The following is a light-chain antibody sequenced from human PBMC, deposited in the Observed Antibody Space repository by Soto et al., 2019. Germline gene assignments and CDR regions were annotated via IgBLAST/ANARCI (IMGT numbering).Light chain of an antibody. V-gene: IGLV1-51*01. CDR3: GTWDSSLSVYV. CDR2: DSN. J-gene: IGLJ1*01. CDR1: SSDVGGYEY. Sequence: QLVLTQPRSVSGSPGQSVTISCSGTSSDVGGYEYVSWYQQLPGTAPKLLIYDSNKRPSGIPDRFSGSKSGTSATLGITGLQTGDEADYYCGTWDSSLSVYVFGTGTKLTVL.